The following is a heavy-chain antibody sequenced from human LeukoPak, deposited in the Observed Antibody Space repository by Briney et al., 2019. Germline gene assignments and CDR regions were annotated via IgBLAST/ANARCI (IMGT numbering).Heavy chain of an antibody. D-gene: IGHD5-12*01. Sequence: GGSLRLSCAASGFTFSTYAMHWVRQAPGKGLEWVAVISYDANSKYYADSVKGRFSISRDNSRDTLNLQMNSLRAEDTAVYYCARDKGGYDDYWGQGTLVTVSS. CDR2: ISYDANSK. CDR1: GFTFSTYA. CDR3: ARDKGGYDDY. J-gene: IGHJ4*02. V-gene: IGHV3-30-3*01.